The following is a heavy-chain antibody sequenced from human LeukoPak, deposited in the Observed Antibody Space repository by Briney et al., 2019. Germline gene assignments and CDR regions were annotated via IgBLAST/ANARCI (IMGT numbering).Heavy chain of an antibody. CDR1: GGSISSGDYY. CDR3: ARGRLQLWSFPLPYNHYAMDV. J-gene: IGHJ6*02. V-gene: IGHV4-30-4*01. Sequence: PSETLSLTCTVSGGSISSGDYYWSWIRQPPGKGLEWIAHMYYSGSTDYNPSLKSRVTISVDTSKKQFSLNVRSVTDADTAVYFCARGRLQLWSFPLPYNHYAMDVWGQGTTVTVSS. CDR2: MYYSGST. D-gene: IGHD5-18*01.